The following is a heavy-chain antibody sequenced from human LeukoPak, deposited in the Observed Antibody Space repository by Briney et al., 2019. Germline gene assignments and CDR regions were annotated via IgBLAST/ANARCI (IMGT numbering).Heavy chain of an antibody. J-gene: IGHJ6*03. Sequence: PSETLSLTCTVSGGSISSYYWSWIRQPAGKGLEWIGRIYTSGSTNYSPSLKSRVTISVDKSKNQFSLKLSSVTAADTAVYYCARGDFWSGYSPDTYYYYMDVWGKGTTVTVSS. CDR2: IYTSGST. D-gene: IGHD3-3*01. CDR3: ARGDFWSGYSPDTYYYYMDV. CDR1: GGSISSYY. V-gene: IGHV4-4*07.